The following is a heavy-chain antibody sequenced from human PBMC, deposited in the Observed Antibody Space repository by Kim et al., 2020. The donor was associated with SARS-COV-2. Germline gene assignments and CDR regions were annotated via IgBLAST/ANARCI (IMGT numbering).Heavy chain of an antibody. D-gene: IGHD6-19*01. CDR2: ISFDGSNE. V-gene: IGHV3-30-3*01. CDR1: EFTFSSFA. CDR3: ARDRAAVPGPYFYYGMDV. Sequence: GGSLRLSCTDSEFTFSSFAMHWVRQPPGKGLEWVAVISFDGSNENYADSVKGRFTISRDNSKKEVYLQVNSLRAEDTAVYHCARDRAAVPGPYFYYGMDVWGQGTTVTVSS. J-gene: IGHJ6*02.